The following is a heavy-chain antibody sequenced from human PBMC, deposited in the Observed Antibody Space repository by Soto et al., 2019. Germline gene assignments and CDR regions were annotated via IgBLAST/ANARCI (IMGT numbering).Heavy chain of an antibody. D-gene: IGHD6-19*01. CDR2: IIPILGIA. CDR1: GGTFSSYT. Sequence: ASVKVSCKASGGTFSSYTIIWVRQAPGQGLEWMGRIIPILGIANYAQKFQGRVTITADKSTSTAYMELSSLRSEDTAVYYCASEPSIAVAGSFFDDWGQGTLVTVSS. J-gene: IGHJ4*02. V-gene: IGHV1-69*02. CDR3: ASEPSIAVAGSFFDD.